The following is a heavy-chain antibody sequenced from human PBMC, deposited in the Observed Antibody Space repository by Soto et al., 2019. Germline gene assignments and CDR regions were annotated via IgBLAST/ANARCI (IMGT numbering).Heavy chain of an antibody. Sequence: SETLSLTCTVSGGSISSSSYYWGWIRQPPGKGLEWIGSIYYSGSTYYNPSLKSRVTISVDTSKNQFSLKLSSVTAADTAVYYCASSYYDILTGYNNWFDPWGQGTLVTVSS. V-gene: IGHV4-39*01. J-gene: IGHJ5*02. D-gene: IGHD3-9*01. CDR2: IYYSGST. CDR1: GGSISSSSYY. CDR3: ASSYYDILTGYNNWFDP.